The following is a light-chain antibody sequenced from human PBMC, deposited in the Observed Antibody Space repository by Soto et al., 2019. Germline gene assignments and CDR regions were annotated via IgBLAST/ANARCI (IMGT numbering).Light chain of an antibody. CDR2: AAS. CDR3: LQDYNFPWT. Sequence: ALQMTQSPSSLSASVGDRVTITCRASQAIRNELGWYQQRPGKAPQLLIYAASTLQSGVPSRFSGSGSGTDFTLTISSLQPEDFATYYCLQDYNFPWTFGQGTKVEIK. J-gene: IGKJ1*01. V-gene: IGKV1-6*01. CDR1: QAIRNE.